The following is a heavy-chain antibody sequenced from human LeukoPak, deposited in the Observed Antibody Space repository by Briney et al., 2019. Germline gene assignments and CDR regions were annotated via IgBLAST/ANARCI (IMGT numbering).Heavy chain of an antibody. V-gene: IGHV1-69*13. CDR3: ARGIAVAGKYFDP. CDR2: IIPIFGTA. J-gene: IGHJ5*02. CDR1: GGTFSSYA. D-gene: IGHD6-19*01. Sequence: SVKVSCKASGGTFSSYAISWVRQAPGQGLEWMGGIIPIFGTANYAQKFQGRVTITADESTSTAYMEPSSLRSEDTAVYYCARGIAVAGKYFDPWGQGTLVTVAS.